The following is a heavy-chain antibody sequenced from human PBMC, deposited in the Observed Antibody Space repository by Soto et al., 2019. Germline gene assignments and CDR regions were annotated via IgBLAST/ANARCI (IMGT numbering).Heavy chain of an antibody. CDR1: GGTFSSYT. J-gene: IGHJ5*02. Sequence: SVKVSWKAPGGTFSSYTISWVRQAPGQGLEWMGRIIPILGIANYAQKFQGRVTITADKSTSTAYMELSSLRSEDTAVYYCARLASNWFDPWGQGTLVTVSS. CDR2: IIPILGIA. V-gene: IGHV1-69*02. D-gene: IGHD3-3*02. CDR3: ARLASNWFDP.